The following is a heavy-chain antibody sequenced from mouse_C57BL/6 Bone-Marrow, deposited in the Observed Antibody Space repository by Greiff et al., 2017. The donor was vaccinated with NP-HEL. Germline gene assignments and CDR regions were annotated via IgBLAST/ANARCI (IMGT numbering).Heavy chain of an antibody. CDR2: INTDGGST. CDR1: EYEFPSHD. J-gene: IGHJ3*01. V-gene: IGHV5-2*01. Sequence: EVQGVESGGGLVQPGESLKLSCESNEYEFPSHDMSWVRKTPEKRLELVAAINTDGGSTYYPATMESRFIISRDNTKKTMYLQMSSLRSEDTALYYCARHDYDYFDYGGQGTLVTVSA. D-gene: IGHD2-4*01. CDR3: ARHDYDYFDY.